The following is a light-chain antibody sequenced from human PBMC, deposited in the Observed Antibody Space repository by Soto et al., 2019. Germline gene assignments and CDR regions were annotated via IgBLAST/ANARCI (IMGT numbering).Light chain of an antibody. CDR2: GAS. Sequence: DIVMTQSPATLSVSPGERATLSCRASQSLNSNLAWYQQKPGQAPRLLIYGASTRATGIPARFSGSGSGTDYTLTISSLQSEDFAIYYCQQYSDWPPTFGQGTKVDIK. V-gene: IGKV3D-15*01. J-gene: IGKJ1*01. CDR3: QQYSDWPPT. CDR1: QSLNSN.